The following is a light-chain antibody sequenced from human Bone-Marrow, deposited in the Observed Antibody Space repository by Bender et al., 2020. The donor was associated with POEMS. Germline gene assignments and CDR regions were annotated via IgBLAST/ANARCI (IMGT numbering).Light chain of an antibody. J-gene: IGLJ3*02. V-gene: IGLV2-14*03. Sequence: QSALTQPASVSGSPGQSITISCTGTSSDVGAYNYVSWYQHHPGKAPKLMIYDVNKRPPGVSNRFSGTKSGNTASLTIAGLQSDDEAIYFCVAWDASLNGWVFGGGTKLTVL. CDR3: VAWDASLNGWV. CDR1: SSDVGAYNY. CDR2: DVN.